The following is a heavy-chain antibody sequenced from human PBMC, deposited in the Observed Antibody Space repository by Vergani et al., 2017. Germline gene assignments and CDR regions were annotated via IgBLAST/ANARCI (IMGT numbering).Heavy chain of an antibody. CDR2: ISVYNGET. J-gene: IGHJ4*02. Sequence: QVQLVQSGAEVKKPGASVKVSCEGSGYTFRNYGISWVRQAPGEGLEWLGWISVYNGETKFAQKFQGRVTLTRDTSTDTAYMEMGSLRSDDTAVYYCARYRPYCTSGSCPAIWGQGTLVTVSS. CDR1: GYTFRNYG. CDR3: ARYRPYCTSGSCPAI. D-gene: IGHD2-15*01. V-gene: IGHV1-18*04.